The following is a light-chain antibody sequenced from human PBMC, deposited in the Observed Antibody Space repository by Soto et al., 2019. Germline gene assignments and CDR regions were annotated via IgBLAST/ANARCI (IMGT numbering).Light chain of an antibody. CDR2: AAS. J-gene: IGKJ5*01. V-gene: IGKV3-20*01. CDR1: QSVSSN. Sequence: EIVLTQSPVTLSVSPGERATLSCRASQSVSSNLAWYQQKPGQAPRLLIYAASSRATGSPDRFSGGGSGTDFTLTISRLEPEDFAVYYCQQYGYSPITFGQGTRLEI. CDR3: QQYGYSPIT.